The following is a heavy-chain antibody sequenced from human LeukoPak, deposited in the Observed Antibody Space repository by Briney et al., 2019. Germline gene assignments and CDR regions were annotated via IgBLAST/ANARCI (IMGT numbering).Heavy chain of an antibody. J-gene: IGHJ3*01. V-gene: IGHV3-23*01. CDR3: VKDIQLST. CDR1: GFNFITAA. Sequence: GGSLRLSCAASGFNFITAAMTWVRQAPGKGLEWVSLIGSSGGSTYYADSVKGRFTISRDNSNHTLSLQMNSLRVDDTAIYYCVKDIQLSTWGLGTMVTVSS. D-gene: IGHD5-24*01. CDR2: IGSSGGST.